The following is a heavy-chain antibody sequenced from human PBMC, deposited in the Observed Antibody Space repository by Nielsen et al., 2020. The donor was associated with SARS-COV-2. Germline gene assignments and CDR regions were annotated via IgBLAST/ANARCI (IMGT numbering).Heavy chain of an antibody. CDR1: GFTFSSYA. J-gene: IGHJ6*02. CDR2: ISSSGSTI. D-gene: IGHD2-21*02. CDR3: ARDQVVVTASDYYGMDV. V-gene: IGHV3-48*03. Sequence: GESLKISCAASGFTFSSYAMNWVRQAPGKGLEWVSYISSSGSTIYYADSVKGRFTISRDNAKNSLYLQMNSLRAEDTAVYYCARDQVVVTASDYYGMDVWGQGTTVTVSS.